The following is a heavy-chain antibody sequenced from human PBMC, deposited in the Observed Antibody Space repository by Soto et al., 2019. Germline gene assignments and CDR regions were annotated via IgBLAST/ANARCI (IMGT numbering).Heavy chain of an antibody. Sequence: PSETLSLTCTVSGGSISSYDWNWIRQPPGKGLEWIGYIYYTGSANYNPSLKSRVTISVDTSKNQFSLKLSSVTAADTAVYYCARETYNYGYVIDYWGQGTLVTVS. CDR1: GGSISSYD. V-gene: IGHV4-59*01. J-gene: IGHJ4*02. D-gene: IGHD5-18*01. CDR2: IYYTGSA. CDR3: ARETYNYGYVIDY.